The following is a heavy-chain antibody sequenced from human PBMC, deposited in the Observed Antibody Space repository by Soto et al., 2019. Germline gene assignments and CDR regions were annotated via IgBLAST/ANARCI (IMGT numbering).Heavy chain of an antibody. Sequence: GGSLRLSCAASGFTFSSYAMHWVRQAPGKGLEWVAVISYDGSNKYYADSVKGRFTISRDNSKNTLYLQMNSLRAEDAAVYYCARDRSITMIVVVITNPGYWGQGTLVTVSS. CDR2: ISYDGSNK. V-gene: IGHV3-30-3*01. D-gene: IGHD3-22*01. CDR3: ARDRSITMIVVVITNPGY. J-gene: IGHJ4*02. CDR1: GFTFSSYA.